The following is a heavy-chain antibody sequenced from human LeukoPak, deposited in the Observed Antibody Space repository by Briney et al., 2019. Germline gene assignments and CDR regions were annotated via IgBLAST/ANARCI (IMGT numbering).Heavy chain of an antibody. V-gene: IGHV3-7*01. D-gene: IGHD6-13*01. Sequence: GGSLRLSCAASGFTFSSYWMSWVRQAPGKGLEWVASIKQDGSEKYYVDSVKGRFTISRDNPRNSLYLQMNSLRAEDTAVYYCARVLSSRWYGDPFDYWGQGTLVTVSS. CDR3: ARVLSSRWYGDPFDY. J-gene: IGHJ4*02. CDR1: GFTFSSYW. CDR2: IKQDGSEK.